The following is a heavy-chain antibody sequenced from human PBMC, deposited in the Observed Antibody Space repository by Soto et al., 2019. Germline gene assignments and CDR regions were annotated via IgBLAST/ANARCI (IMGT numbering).Heavy chain of an antibody. Sequence: GGSLRLSCAASGFTFSSYWMHWVRQAPGKGLVWVSRINSDGSSTSYADSVQGRFTISRDNAKNTLYLQMNSLRAEDTAVYYWASSVSDRVDYWGQGTLVTVSS. J-gene: IGHJ4*02. V-gene: IGHV3-74*01. CDR1: GFTFSSYW. D-gene: IGHD2-21*02. CDR2: INSDGSST. CDR3: ASSVSDRVDY.